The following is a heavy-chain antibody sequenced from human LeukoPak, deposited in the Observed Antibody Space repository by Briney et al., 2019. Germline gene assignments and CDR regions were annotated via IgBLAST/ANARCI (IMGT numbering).Heavy chain of an antibody. D-gene: IGHD2-15*01. V-gene: IGHV4-34*01. Sequence: SETQSLTCAVYGGSFSGYYWSWIRQPPGKGLEWIGEINHSGSTNYNPSLKSRVTISVDTSKNQFSLKLSSVTAADTAVYYCAREAWYNWFDPWGQGTLVTVSS. CDR3: AREAWYNWFDP. CDR2: INHSGST. CDR1: GGSFSGYY. J-gene: IGHJ5*02.